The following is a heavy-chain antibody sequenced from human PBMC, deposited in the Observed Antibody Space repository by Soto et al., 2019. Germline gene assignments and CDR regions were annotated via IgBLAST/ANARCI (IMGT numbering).Heavy chain of an antibody. CDR1: GFALNRYG. D-gene: IGHD2-2*01. CDR3: AKQDIIVIQGYLGGFDY. V-gene: IGHV3-30*18. CDR2: ASYDVSNK. Sequence: PGGTLTLSCATSGFALNRYGMPSLRQAPGKGLKWLAVASYDVSNKYYADSVNGRFTISRDNSKNTLYLQIDSLRAEDTAVYYCAKQDIIVIQGYLGGFDYWGQGTQVTVSS. J-gene: IGHJ4*02.